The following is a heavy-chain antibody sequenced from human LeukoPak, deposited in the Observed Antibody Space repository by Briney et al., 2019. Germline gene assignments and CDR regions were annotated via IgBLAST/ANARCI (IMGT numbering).Heavy chain of an antibody. Sequence: SETLSLTCTVSGGSISSSSYYWGWIRQPPGKGLEWIGRIYYSGSTSYNPSLKSRVTISVDTSKNQFSLNLSSVTAADTAVYYCARVEMATIVPDYWGQGTLVTVSP. J-gene: IGHJ4*02. V-gene: IGHV4-39*01. CDR3: ARVEMATIVPDY. CDR1: GGSISSSSYY. D-gene: IGHD5-24*01. CDR2: IYYSGST.